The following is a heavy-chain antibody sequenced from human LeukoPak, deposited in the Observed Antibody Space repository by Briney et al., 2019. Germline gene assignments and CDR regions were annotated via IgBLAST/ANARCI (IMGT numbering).Heavy chain of an antibody. CDR1: GFAFSTYD. D-gene: IGHD1-26*01. V-gene: IGHV3-21*01. J-gene: IGHJ6*03. CDR2: ISGGSTYI. Sequence: GGSLRLSCTASGFAFSTYDVNWVRQAPGKGLEWVSYISGGSTYIYYTDSVKGQFTISRDNAKNSLNLQMESLSAEDTAVYYCARESGIMVGDYYYYYMDVWGIGTTVTVSS. CDR3: ARESGIMVGDYYYYYMDV.